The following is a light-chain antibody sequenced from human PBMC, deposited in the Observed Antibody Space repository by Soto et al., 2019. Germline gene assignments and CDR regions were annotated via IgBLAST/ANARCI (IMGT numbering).Light chain of an antibody. CDR3: QQYYSYRT. V-gene: IGKV1-8*01. Sequence: AIRMTQSPSSLSASTGDRVTITCRASQGINSYLAWYQQKPGKAPKLLIYAASTLQSGVPSRFSGSGSGTDFTLTISCLQSEDFATYYCQQYYSYRTFGQGTRLEIK. CDR2: AAS. J-gene: IGKJ5*01. CDR1: QGINSY.